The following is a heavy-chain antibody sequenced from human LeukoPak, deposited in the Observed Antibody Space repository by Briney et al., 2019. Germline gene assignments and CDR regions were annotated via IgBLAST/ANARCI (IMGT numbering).Heavy chain of an antibody. CDR3: ARQGGSVLHYSDY. D-gene: IGHD5-12*01. CDR1: GGSISSSSYY. Sequence: PSETLSLTCTVSGGSISSSSYYWGWIRQPPGKGLEWIGSIYYSGSTYYNPSLKSRVTISVDTSKNQFSLKLSSVTAADTAVYYCARQGGSVLHYSDYWGQATLVTV. V-gene: IGHV4-39*01. CDR2: IYYSGST. J-gene: IGHJ4*02.